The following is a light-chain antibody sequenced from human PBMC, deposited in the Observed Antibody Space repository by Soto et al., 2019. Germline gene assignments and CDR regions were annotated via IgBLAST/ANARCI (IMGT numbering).Light chain of an antibody. J-gene: IGKJ1*01. CDR2: GAS. CDR1: QSVSSSF. CDR3: QQYDSSPWT. Sequence: EIVLTQSPGTLSLSPGERATLSCRASQSVSSSFLAWYQQKPGQAPRLLIYGASTMATGIPDRFSGSVSGTDFTLTIRRLESEDFAVYYCQQYDSSPWTFGQGMEVEIK. V-gene: IGKV3-20*01.